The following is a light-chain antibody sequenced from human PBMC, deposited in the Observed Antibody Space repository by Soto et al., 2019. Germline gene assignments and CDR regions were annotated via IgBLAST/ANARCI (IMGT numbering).Light chain of an antibody. CDR3: QQYNNWPYT. J-gene: IGKJ2*01. CDR2: GTS. CDR1: QSVSSS. V-gene: IGKV3-15*01. Sequence: EIVITQSPATLSASPGERATLSCRASQSVSSSLAWYQQKPGQAPRLLIYGTSTRATGIPARFSGSGSGTEFTLTISSLQSEDFAVYYCQQYNNWPYTLGQGTKLEIK.